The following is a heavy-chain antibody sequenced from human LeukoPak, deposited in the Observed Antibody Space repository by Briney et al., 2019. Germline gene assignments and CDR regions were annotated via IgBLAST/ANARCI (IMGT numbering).Heavy chain of an antibody. CDR2: IYYSGST. CDR3: ARYSGSYPHDAFDI. D-gene: IGHD1-26*01. CDR1: GGSISSYY. V-gene: IGHV4-59*01. Sequence: SETLSLTCTVSGGSISSYYWSWIRLPPGKGLEWIGYIYYSGSTSYNPSLKSRVTISVDTSKNHFSLKLSSVTAADTAVYYCARYSGSYPHDAFDIWGQGTMVTVSS. J-gene: IGHJ3*02.